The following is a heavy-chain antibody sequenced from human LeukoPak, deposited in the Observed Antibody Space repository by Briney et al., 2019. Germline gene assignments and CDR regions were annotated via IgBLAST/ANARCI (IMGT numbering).Heavy chain of an antibody. CDR1: GDTISTSDHY. J-gene: IGHJ4*02. CDR3: ARVVIAARRGGYFDY. D-gene: IGHD6-6*01. CDR2: IYYTGNT. Sequence: SETLSLTCSVSGDTISTSDHYWGWIRQPPGKGLEWIGSIYYTGNTYYNPSLKSRVTISVDTSKNQFSLKLSSVTAADTAVYYCARVVIAARRGGYFDYWGQGTLVTVSS. V-gene: IGHV4-39*07.